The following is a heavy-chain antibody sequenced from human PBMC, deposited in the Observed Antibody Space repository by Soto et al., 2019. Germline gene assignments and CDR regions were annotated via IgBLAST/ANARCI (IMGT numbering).Heavy chain of an antibody. D-gene: IGHD3-22*01. V-gene: IGHV4-4*07. CDR1: GGSISNYY. J-gene: IGHJ4*02. Sequence: PSETLSLTCTVSGGSISNYYCNWIRQPAGKGLEWIGRIDARGSTNYNPSLKSRVTMSVDTSKQQFSLKLSSVTAADTALYYCARDQPDSSGYYRYWGQGTLVTVSS. CDR3: ARDQPDSSGYYRY. CDR2: IDARGST.